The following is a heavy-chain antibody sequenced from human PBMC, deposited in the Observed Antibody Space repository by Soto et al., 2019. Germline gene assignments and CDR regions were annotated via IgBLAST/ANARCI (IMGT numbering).Heavy chain of an antibody. CDR1: GGSFDDFY. CDR2: ISHDGGT. CDR3: ARGQLVWYGDLTPYHRDMDV. Sequence: QVQLQQWGAGLLRPSETLSLTCAFYGGSFDDFYWSWVRQSPGKGLEWVGEISHDGGTNYSPSLASRFSISVDTSKNQFSLHLRSVTAADTGLYSCARGQLVWYGDLTPYHRDMDVWGQGTTVTVSS. J-gene: IGHJ6*02. V-gene: IGHV4-34*02. D-gene: IGHD3-10*01.